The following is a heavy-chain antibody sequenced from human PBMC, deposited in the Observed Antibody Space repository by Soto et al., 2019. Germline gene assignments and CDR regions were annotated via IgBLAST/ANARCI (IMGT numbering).Heavy chain of an antibody. Sequence: EVQLVESGGVVVQPGGSLRLSCAASRFTFDDYTMHWVRQAPGKGLEWVSLISWDGGGTYYADSVKGRFTISRDNSKNSLYLQMNSLRAEDTALYYCAKDRSPRNYYYYGMDVWGQGTTVTVSS. J-gene: IGHJ6*02. V-gene: IGHV3-43*01. CDR3: AKDRSPRNYYYYGMDV. CDR2: ISWDGGGT. D-gene: IGHD3-16*01. CDR1: RFTFDDYT.